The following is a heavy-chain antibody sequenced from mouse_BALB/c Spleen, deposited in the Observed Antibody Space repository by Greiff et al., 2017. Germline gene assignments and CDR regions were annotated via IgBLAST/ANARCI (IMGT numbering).Heavy chain of an antibody. Sequence: QVQLQQSGAELMKPGASVKISCKATGYTFSSYWIEWVKQRPGHGLEWIGEILPGSGSTNYNEKFKGKSTFTADTSSNTAYMQLSSLTSEDSAVYYCALRRGAMDYWGQGTSVTVSS. D-gene: IGHD2-12*01. CDR1: GYTFSSYW. CDR3: ALRRGAMDY. V-gene: IGHV1-9*01. CDR2: ILPGSGST. J-gene: IGHJ4*01.